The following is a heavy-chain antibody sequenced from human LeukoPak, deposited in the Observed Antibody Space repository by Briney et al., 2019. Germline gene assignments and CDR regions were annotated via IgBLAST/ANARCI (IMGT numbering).Heavy chain of an antibody. Sequence: GESLKISCQGSGYSFTTYWIGWVRQMPGKGLEWMGIIYPGDSDTRYSPSFQGQVTISADTSISTAYLQWSSLKASDTAMYYCAAGSGYYYFDYWAQGTLVTVSS. CDR1: GYSFTTYW. V-gene: IGHV5-51*01. CDR2: IYPGDSDT. D-gene: IGHD3-22*01. CDR3: AAGSGYYYFDY. J-gene: IGHJ4*02.